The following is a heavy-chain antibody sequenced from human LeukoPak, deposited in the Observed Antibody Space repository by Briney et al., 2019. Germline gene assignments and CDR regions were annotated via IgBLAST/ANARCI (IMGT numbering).Heavy chain of an antibody. D-gene: IGHD2-15*01. Sequence: SETLSLTCTVSGGSISSSSYYWGWIRQPPGKGLEWIGSIYYSGSTYYNPSLKSRVSISVDTSKNHFSLKLSSVTAADPAVYYCARDRKGYCSGGSCYTDDAFDIWGQGTMVTVSS. CDR3: ARDRKGYCSGGSCYTDDAFDI. CDR1: GGSISSSSYY. CDR2: IYYSGST. J-gene: IGHJ3*02. V-gene: IGHV4-39*07.